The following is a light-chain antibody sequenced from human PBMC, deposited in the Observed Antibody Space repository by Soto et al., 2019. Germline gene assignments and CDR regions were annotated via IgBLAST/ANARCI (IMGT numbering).Light chain of an antibody. V-gene: IGKV3-20*01. CDR2: GAS. J-gene: IGKJ1*01. CDR3: QQYGSSPRT. CDR1: QSISTSQ. Sequence: EIVLTQSPGTLSLSPGERATLSCEASQSISTSQLAWYQQKPGQAPRLLIYGASSRATGIPDRISGSGSGTDFTLTLSRLEPEDFALYYCQQYGSSPRTFGQGAKVEI.